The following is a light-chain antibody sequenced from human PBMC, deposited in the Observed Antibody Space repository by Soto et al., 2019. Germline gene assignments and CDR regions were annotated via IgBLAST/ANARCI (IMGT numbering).Light chain of an antibody. CDR1: QSINSY. Sequence: DIQMTQSPSSQSASVGDRVTITCRASQSINSYLNWYQQKPGKAPKLLIYAASSLQSGVPSRFSGSGSETDFNLTITSLQPDDFATYYWQQSFSTPRTFGQGTGVDI. CDR3: QQSFSTPRT. CDR2: AAS. V-gene: IGKV1-39*01. J-gene: IGKJ1*01.